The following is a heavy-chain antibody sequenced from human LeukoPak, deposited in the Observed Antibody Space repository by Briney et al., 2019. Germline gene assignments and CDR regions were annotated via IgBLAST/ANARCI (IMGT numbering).Heavy chain of an antibody. CDR3: ARDGRFPPEVLPRYFDY. CDR1: GFTFSGSA. Sequence: GGSLRLPCAASGFTFSGSAMHWVRQASGKGLEWVGRIRSKANSYATAYAASVKGRFTISRGDSKNTAYLQMNSLKTEDTAVYYCARDGRFPPEVLPRYFDYWGQGTLVTVSS. D-gene: IGHD1-26*01. J-gene: IGHJ4*02. V-gene: IGHV3-73*01. CDR2: IRSKANSYAT.